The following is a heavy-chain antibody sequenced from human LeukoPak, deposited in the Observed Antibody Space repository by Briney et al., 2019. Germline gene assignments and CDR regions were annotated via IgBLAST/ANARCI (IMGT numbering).Heavy chain of an antibody. Sequence: QPGGSLRLSCAASGFTFSSYGRHWVRQAPGKGLEWVAFIRYDGSNKYYADSVKGRFTISRDNSKNTLYLQMNSLRAEDTAVYYCAKDRKSGSKKVYYFDYWGQGTLVTVSS. CDR1: GFTFSSYG. V-gene: IGHV3-30*02. J-gene: IGHJ4*02. CDR2: IRYDGSNK. D-gene: IGHD1-26*01. CDR3: AKDRKSGSKKVYYFDY.